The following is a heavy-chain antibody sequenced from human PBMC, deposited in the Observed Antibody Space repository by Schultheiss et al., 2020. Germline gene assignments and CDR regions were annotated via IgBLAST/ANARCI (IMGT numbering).Heavy chain of an antibody. CDR1: GFSLTTSGVG. CDR2: IYWDDDK. D-gene: IGHD5-12*01. J-gene: IGHJ4*02. V-gene: IGHV2-5*02. CDR3: AHRAHSGTMGRFDY. Sequence: SGPTLVKPTQTLTLTCTFSGFSLTTSGVGVGWIRQPPGKALEWLALIYWDDDKRYSPSLKSRLTITKDTSKNQVVLTMTNMDPVDTATYYCAHRAHSGTMGRFDYWGQGTLVTVSA.